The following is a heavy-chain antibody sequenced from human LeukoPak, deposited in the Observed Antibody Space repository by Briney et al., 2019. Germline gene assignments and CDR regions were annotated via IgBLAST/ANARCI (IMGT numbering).Heavy chain of an antibody. CDR1: GFTFSSYA. CDR3: ATLRYCSSTNRYSDLVY. Sequence: GGSLRLSCAASGFTFSSYAMSWVRQAPGKGLEWVSAISGSGGSTYYADSVKGRFTISRDNSKPTLYLQMNSLSAEDTAVYYCATLRYCSSTNRYSDLVYWGQGTLVTVSS. V-gene: IGHV3-23*01. D-gene: IGHD2-2*02. J-gene: IGHJ4*02. CDR2: ISGSGGST.